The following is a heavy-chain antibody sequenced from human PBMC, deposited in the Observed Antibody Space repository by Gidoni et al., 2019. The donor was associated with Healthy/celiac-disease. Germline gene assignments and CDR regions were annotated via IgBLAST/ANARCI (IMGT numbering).Heavy chain of an antibody. D-gene: IGHD1-26*01. CDR2: IWYDGSNK. J-gene: IGHJ4*02. CDR3: ARDSSLVGATPRYYFDY. V-gene: IGHV3-33*01. CDR1: GFTFSSYC. Sequence: QVQLVESGGGVVQPGRSLRLSCAASGFTFSSYCMNWVRQAPGKGLEWVAVIWYDGSNKYYADSVKGRFTISRDNSKNTLYLQTNSLRAEDTAVYYCARDSSLVGATPRYYFDYWGQGTLVTVSS.